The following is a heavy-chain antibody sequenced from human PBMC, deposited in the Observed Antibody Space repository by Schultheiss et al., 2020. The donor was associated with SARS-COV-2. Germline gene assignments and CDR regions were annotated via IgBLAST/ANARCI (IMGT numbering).Heavy chain of an antibody. CDR3: ARAPSSIAAEGAFDI. D-gene: IGHD6-6*01. CDR2: IIPIFGTA. Sequence: SVKVSCKASGGTFSSYAISWVRQAPGQGLEWMGGIIPIFGTANYAQKFQGRVTITADESTSTAYMELSSLRSEDTAVYYCARAPSSIAAEGAFDIWGQGTMVTVSS. J-gene: IGHJ3*02. V-gene: IGHV1-69*13. CDR1: GGTFSSYA.